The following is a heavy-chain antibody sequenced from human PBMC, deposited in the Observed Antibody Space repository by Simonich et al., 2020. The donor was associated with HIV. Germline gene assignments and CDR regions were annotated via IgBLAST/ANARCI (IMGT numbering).Heavy chain of an antibody. Sequence: QVQLQQWGAGLLKPSETLSLTCAVYGGSFSGYYWSCIRQPPGKGLEWIGEINHSGSTTYNPSRKSRVTISVDTSKNQFSLKLSSVTAADTAVYYCARGFYQRLYYFDYWGQGTLVTVSS. J-gene: IGHJ4*02. D-gene: IGHD2-2*01. CDR3: ARGFYQRLYYFDY. CDR1: GGSFSGYY. CDR2: INHSGST. V-gene: IGHV4-34*01.